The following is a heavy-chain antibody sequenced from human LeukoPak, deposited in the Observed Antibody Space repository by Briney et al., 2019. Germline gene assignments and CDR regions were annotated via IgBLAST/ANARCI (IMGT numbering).Heavy chain of an antibody. V-gene: IGHV3-30*04. CDR1: GSTFSSYA. CDR2: ISYDGSNK. Sequence: GGSLRLSCAASGSTFSSYAMHWVRQAPGKGLEWVAVISYDGSNKYYADSVKGRFTISRDNSKNTLYLQMNSLRAEDTAVYYCARGAGYSYGADYWGQGTLVTVSS. D-gene: IGHD5-18*01. J-gene: IGHJ4*02. CDR3: ARGAGYSYGADY.